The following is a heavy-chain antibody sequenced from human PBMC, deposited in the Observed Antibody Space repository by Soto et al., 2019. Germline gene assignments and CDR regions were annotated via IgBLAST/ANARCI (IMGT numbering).Heavy chain of an antibody. CDR3: ARDFDIVVVPAGSMDV. CDR1: GYTFTSYG. D-gene: IGHD2-2*01. Sequence: ASVKVSCKACGYTFTSYGISWVRQAPGQGLEWMGWISAYNGNTNYAQKLQGRVTMTTDTSTSTAYMELRSLRSDDTAVYYCARDFDIVVVPAGSMDVWGQGTTVTVSS. J-gene: IGHJ6*02. CDR2: ISAYNGNT. V-gene: IGHV1-18*01.